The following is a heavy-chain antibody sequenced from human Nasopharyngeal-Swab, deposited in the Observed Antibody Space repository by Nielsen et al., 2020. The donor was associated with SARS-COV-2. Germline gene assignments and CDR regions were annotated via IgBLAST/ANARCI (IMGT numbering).Heavy chain of an antibody. V-gene: IGHV3-74*01. CDR3: ARGYYDFWSGYAGFDP. CDR1: GFTFSSYW. CDR2: INSDGSST. Sequence: GESLKISCAASGFTFSSYWMHWVRQAPGKGLVWVSRINSDGSSTSYADSVKGRFTISRDNAKNTLYLQMNSLRAEDTAAYYCARGYYDFWSGYAGFDPWGQGTLVTVSS. D-gene: IGHD3-3*01. J-gene: IGHJ5*02.